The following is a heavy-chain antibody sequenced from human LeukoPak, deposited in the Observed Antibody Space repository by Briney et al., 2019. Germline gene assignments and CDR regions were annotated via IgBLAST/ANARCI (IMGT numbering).Heavy chain of an antibody. CDR1: GYTFTTFE. Sequence: ASVKVSCKTSGYTFTTFEINWVRQAPGQGLEWMGWLNPSSGNTDYAQKFQGRVTFTRDTSSSTMYMELSGLRSEDMAVYYWARGRHSSSWYEATRNWFDPWGQGTLVTVSS. D-gene: IGHD6-13*01. J-gene: IGHJ5*02. CDR3: ARGRHSSSWYEATRNWFDP. CDR2: LNPSSGNT. V-gene: IGHV1-8*02.